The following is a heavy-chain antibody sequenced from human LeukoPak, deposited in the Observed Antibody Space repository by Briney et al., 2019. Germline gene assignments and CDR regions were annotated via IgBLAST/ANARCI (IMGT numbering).Heavy chain of an antibody. J-gene: IGHJ4*02. D-gene: IGHD5-12*01. CDR1: GGSISGYY. CDR2: IYYSGST. V-gene: IGHV4-59*01. CDR3: VRGYDSKSTYFDY. Sequence: SETLSLTCTASGGSISGYYWNWIRQPPGKGLEWIGYIYYSGSTNYNLSLKSRVTISVDTSKNQFSLRLNSVTAADTAVYYCVRGYDSKSTYFDYWGQGTLVTVSS.